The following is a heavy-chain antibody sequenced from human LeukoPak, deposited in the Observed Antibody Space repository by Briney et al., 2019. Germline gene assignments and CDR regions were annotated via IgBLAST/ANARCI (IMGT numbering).Heavy chain of an antibody. Sequence: PSETLSLTCAVYGGSFSGYYWSWIRQPPGKGLEWIGEINHSGSTNYNPSLKSRVTISVDTSKNQFSLKLSSVTAADTAVYYCARDLVGARADYWGQGTLVTVSS. CDR3: ARDLVGARADY. J-gene: IGHJ4*02. D-gene: IGHD1-26*01. CDR2: INHSGST. V-gene: IGHV4-34*01. CDR1: GGSFSGYY.